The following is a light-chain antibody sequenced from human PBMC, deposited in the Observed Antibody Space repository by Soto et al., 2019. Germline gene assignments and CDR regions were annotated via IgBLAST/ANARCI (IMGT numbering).Light chain of an antibody. CDR2: AAS. Sequence: DVEMTQYPSSLSASVGDRVTITCRASQSISSYLNWYQQKPGKAPKLLIYAASSLQSGVPSRFSGSGSGTDFTLTISSLQPEEFATYYRPHSYSTPRFGPGSKLDIK. J-gene: IGKJ3*01. V-gene: IGKV1-39*01. CDR3: PHSYSTPR. CDR1: QSISSY.